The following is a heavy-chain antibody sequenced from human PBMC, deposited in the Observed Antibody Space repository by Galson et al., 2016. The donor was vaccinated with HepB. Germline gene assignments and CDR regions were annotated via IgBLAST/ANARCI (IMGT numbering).Heavy chain of an antibody. V-gene: IGHV4-4*02. CDR1: GGSISNSNW. CDR3: ARDPVFGD. Sequence: SETLSLTCAVSGGSISNSNWWSWVRQPPGKGLEWIGDIYHSGSTNCNPSLTSRVTISVDQSKNQFSLNLISVTAADTAVYYCARDPVFGDWGQGTLVTVSS. CDR2: IYHSGST. J-gene: IGHJ4*02.